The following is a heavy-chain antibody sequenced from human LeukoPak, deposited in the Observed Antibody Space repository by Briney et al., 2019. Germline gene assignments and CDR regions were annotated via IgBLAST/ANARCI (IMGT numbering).Heavy chain of an antibody. Sequence: SETLSLTCTVSGASISSSSYYWGWIRQPPGKGLEWIGSIHESGGTYDNPSLKSRVTISVDTSKNQFSLKLSSVTAADTAVYYCASGGFDIWGQGTMVTVSS. J-gene: IGHJ3*02. CDR2: IHESGGT. CDR1: GASISSSSYY. V-gene: IGHV4-39*01. CDR3: ASGGFDI. D-gene: IGHD2-15*01.